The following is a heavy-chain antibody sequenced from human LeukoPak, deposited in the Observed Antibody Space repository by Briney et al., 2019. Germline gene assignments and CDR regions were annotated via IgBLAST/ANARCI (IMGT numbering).Heavy chain of an antibody. CDR3: AKSTIVGATVDAFDI. J-gene: IGHJ3*02. CDR1: GFTFSSYG. CDR2: IRYDGSNK. Sequence: GGSLRLSCAASGFTFSSYGMHWVRQAPGKGLEWVAFIRYDGSNKYYADSVKGRFTISRDNSKNTLYLQMNSLRAGDTAVYYCAKSTIVGATVDAFDIWGQGTMVTVSS. V-gene: IGHV3-30*02. D-gene: IGHD1-26*01.